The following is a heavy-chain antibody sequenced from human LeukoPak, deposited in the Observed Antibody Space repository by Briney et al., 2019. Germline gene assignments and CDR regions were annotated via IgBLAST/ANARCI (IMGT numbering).Heavy chain of an antibody. CDR3: ARGCVGVQRNDWFDT. V-gene: IGHV3-21*01. J-gene: IGHJ5*02. CDR1: GFTFTEYN. D-gene: IGHD2-2*01. Sequence: VGSLRLSCVASGFTFTEYNMNWVRPAPGKGPGWVSSISASSSDIYYADSVKGRFTMARDNAKNSLYLQMNSLRAEDSAVYYCARGCVGVQRNDWFDTWGQGALVTVSS. CDR2: ISASSSDI.